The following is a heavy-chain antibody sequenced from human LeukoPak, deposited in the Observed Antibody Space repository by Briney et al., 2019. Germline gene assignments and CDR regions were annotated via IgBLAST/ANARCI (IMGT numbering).Heavy chain of an antibody. CDR3: ARAPSGQLVPHIDY. V-gene: IGHV5-51*01. J-gene: IGHJ4*02. Sequence: GESLQISFKGSGYGFTSYWIGWVRPMPGKGLEWMGIIYPGDSDTRYSPSFQGQVTISADKSISTAYLQWSSLKASDTAMYYCARAPSGQLVPHIDYWGQGTLVTVSS. D-gene: IGHD6-13*01. CDR2: IYPGDSDT. CDR1: GYGFTSYW.